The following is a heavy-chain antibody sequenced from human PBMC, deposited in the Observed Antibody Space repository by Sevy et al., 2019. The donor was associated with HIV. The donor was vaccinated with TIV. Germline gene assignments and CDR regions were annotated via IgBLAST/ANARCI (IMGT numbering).Heavy chain of an antibody. D-gene: IGHD3-3*01. CDR1: GFTFDDYA. V-gene: IGHV3-9*01. CDR3: AKATDPDYDFWSGIDHYYYAMDV. CDR2: ISWNSNSI. Sequence: GGSLRLSCAASGFTFDDYAMHWVRQVPGKGLEWVSGISWNSNSIGYADSVKGRVTISRDNAKKSLYPQMNSLRTEDSALYYCAKATDPDYDFWSGIDHYYYAMDVWGQGTTVTVSS. J-gene: IGHJ6*02.